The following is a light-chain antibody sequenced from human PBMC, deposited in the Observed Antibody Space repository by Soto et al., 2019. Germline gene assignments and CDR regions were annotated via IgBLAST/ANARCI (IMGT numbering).Light chain of an antibody. J-gene: IGKJ3*01. V-gene: IGKV1-39*01. Sequence: DIQMTQSPSSLSASVGDRVIVTCRASQYISSYLNWYQHKPGKAPSLLIYGASGLQSGVPSRFSGSGSGTDFTLTISSLQPEDFATYYCQQSYSAPLFSFGPGTKVDI. CDR3: QQSYSAPLFS. CDR1: QYISSY. CDR2: GAS.